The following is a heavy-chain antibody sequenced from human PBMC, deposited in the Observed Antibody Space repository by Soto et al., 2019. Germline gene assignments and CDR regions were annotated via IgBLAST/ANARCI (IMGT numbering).Heavy chain of an antibody. J-gene: IGHJ6*02. CDR1: GGSISSSSYY. CDR3: ARLGAFYSSSWNYYYYGMDV. D-gene: IGHD6-13*01. V-gene: IGHV4-39*01. Sequence: ASETLSLTCTVSGGSISSSSYYWGWIRQPPGKGLEWIGSIYYSGSTYYNPSLKSRVTISVDTSKNQFSLKLNSVTAADTAVYYCARLGAFYSSSWNYYYYGMDVWGQGTTVTVSS. CDR2: IYYSGST.